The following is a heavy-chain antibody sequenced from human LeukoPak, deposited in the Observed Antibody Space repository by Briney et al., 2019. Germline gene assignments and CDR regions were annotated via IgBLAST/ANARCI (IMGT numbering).Heavy chain of an antibody. J-gene: IGHJ5*02. D-gene: IGHD6-19*01. CDR3: VKDISRSGWSLGGP. CDR2: INWNSGSI. CDR1: GFTFDDYA. Sequence: GGSLRLSCAASGFTFDDYAMHWVRQAPGKGLEWVSGINWNSGSIGYADSVKGQFTISRDNAENSLYLRMNSLRAEDTALYYCVKDISRSGWSLGGPWGQGTLVTVSS. V-gene: IGHV3-9*01.